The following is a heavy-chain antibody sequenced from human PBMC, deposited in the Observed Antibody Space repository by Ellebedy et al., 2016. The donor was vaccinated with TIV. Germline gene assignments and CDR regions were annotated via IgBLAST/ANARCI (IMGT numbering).Heavy chain of an antibody. CDR2: ISVHNDNT. CDR1: GYSFRSYG. J-gene: IGHJ4*02. D-gene: IGHD3-3*01. Sequence: ASVKVSXXASGYSFRSYGISWVRQAPGQGLEWMGWISVHNDNTYYAQKFQGRVSMTTETSTNTAYMELRSLRSADTAVYYCARENDLSGYYRGDYWGQGILVTVSS. V-gene: IGHV1-18*01. CDR3: ARENDLSGYYRGDY.